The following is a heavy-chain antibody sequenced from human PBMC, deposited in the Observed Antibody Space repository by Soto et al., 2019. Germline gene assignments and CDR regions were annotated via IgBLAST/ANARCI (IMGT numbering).Heavy chain of an antibody. CDR1: GFTFSSYW. D-gene: IGHD6-13*01. V-gene: IGHV3-7*01. Sequence: GGSLRLSCAASGFTFSSYWMSWVRQAPXKGLEWVANIKQDGSEKYYVDSVKGRFTISRDNAKNSLYLQMNSLRAEDTAVYYCARIWIGYSSSCYDPYYYYMDTLCKETTLTISS. CDR2: IKQDGSEK. J-gene: IGHJ6*03. CDR3: ARIWIGYSSSCYDPYYYYMDT.